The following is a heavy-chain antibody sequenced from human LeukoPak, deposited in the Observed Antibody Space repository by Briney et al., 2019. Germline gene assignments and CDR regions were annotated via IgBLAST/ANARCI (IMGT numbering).Heavy chain of an antibody. Sequence: PSETLSLTCTVSGGSISSSSYYWNWIRQPPGKGLEWIGYIYYSGTTNYNPSLKSRVSMSVDTSKNQFSLKLSSVTAADTAVHYCARKRPWGLSRYFDYWGQGTLVTVSS. CDR2: IYYSGTT. J-gene: IGHJ4*02. CDR3: ARKRPWGLSRYFDY. D-gene: IGHD7-27*01. V-gene: IGHV4-61*05. CDR1: GGSISSSSYY.